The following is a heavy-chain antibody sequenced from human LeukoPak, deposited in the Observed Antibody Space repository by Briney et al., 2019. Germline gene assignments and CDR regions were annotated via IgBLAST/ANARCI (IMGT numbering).Heavy chain of an antibody. D-gene: IGHD3-10*01. V-gene: IGHV3-7*01. Sequence: GGSLRLSCAASGFTFSTFWMSWVRQAPGKGLEWVANIKQDGSEKYYVDSVKGRFTISRDNAKNSLYLQMNSLRAEDTAVYYCVRVGGSGSSLYYYGMDVWGQGTTVTVSS. CDR3: VRVGGSGSSLYYYGMDV. CDR1: GFTFSTFW. CDR2: IKQDGSEK. J-gene: IGHJ6*02.